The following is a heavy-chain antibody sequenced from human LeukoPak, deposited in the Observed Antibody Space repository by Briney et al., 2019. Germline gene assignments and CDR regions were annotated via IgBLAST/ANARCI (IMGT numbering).Heavy chain of an antibody. J-gene: IGHJ4*02. CDR2: IYDGGST. D-gene: IGHD5-24*01. CDR1: GGSISTYS. Sequence: SETLSLTCTVSGGSISTYSWSWIRQPRGKGLEWIGLIYDGGSTYYNPSLKSRVSISLDMSKNHVSLKLNSVTSPDTAVYYCARAGPRREGYNFDYWGQGTLVTVSS. CDR3: ARAGPRREGYNFDY. V-gene: IGHV4-59*01.